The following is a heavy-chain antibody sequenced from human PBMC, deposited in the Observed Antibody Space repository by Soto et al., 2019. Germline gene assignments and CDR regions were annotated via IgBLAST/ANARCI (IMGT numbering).Heavy chain of an antibody. J-gene: IGHJ6*02. CDR2: IDPSDSYT. D-gene: IGHD3-10*01. Sequence: GESLKISCKGSGYSFTSYWISWVRQMPGKGLEWMGRIDPSDSYTNYSPSFQGHVTISADKSISTAYLQWSSLKASDTAMYYCAIVNYYGSGSYYKFPYYYYYYGMDVWGQGTTVTVSS. CDR3: AIVNYYGSGSYYKFPYYYYYYGMDV. CDR1: GYSFTSYW. V-gene: IGHV5-10-1*01.